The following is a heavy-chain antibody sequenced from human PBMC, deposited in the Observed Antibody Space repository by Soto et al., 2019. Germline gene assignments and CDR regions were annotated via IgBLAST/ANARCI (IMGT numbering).Heavy chain of an antibody. CDR1: EFTFSNYA. D-gene: IGHD2-2*01. V-gene: IGHV3-23*01. CDR3: ARKIYHRFDP. Sequence: EVQLLEFGGGLVQPGGSLRLSCAASEFTFSNYAMTWVRQAPGKGLEWVSAISTSGDTTYYADSVKGRFSISRDNSRDTLYLQMNSLRAEDTAIYYCARKIYHRFDPWGHAHLVTVSS. J-gene: IGHJ5*02. CDR2: ISTSGDTT.